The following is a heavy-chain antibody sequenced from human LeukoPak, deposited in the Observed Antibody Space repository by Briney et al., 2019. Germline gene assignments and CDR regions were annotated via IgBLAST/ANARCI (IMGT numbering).Heavy chain of an antibody. D-gene: IGHD3-16*01. CDR1: GGSISNYF. Sequence: SETLSLTCTVSGGSISNYFWSWIRQPPGKGLEWIGYIYYRGSTNYNPSLKSRVTISVDTSKNQFSLKLSSVTAADTAVYYCARYQVGADYNFDYWGQGTLVTVSS. CDR2: IYYRGST. J-gene: IGHJ4*02. V-gene: IGHV4-59*01. CDR3: ARYQVGADYNFDY.